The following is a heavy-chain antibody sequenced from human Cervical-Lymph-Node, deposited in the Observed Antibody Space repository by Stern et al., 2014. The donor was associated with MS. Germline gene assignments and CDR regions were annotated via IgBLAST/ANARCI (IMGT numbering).Heavy chain of an antibody. Sequence: EVQLVESGAEVRKPGESLKISCKASGYTFTDYWIGWVRQMPGKGLEWMGIIYPRDSDITYSPSFQGQVTISADRSISPAYLQWSSLRASDPAIYYCARRMPPDYWGQGTLVTVSS. CDR1: GYTFTDYW. J-gene: IGHJ4*02. CDR3: ARRMPPDY. CDR2: IYPRDSDI. V-gene: IGHV5-51*03. D-gene: IGHD2-2*01.